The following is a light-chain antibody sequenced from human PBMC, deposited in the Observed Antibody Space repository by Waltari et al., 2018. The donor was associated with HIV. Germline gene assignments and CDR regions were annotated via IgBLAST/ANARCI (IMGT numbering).Light chain of an antibody. CDR3: SSYTSSNTLPYV. V-gene: IGLV2-14*03. CDR2: DVS. J-gene: IGLJ1*01. CDR1: SSDVGGYNY. Sequence: QSALTQPASVSGSPGQSITISCTGTSSDVGGYNYVSWYQQHPGKAPKLMIYDVSNRPSGVSSRFSGSKSGNTASLTISGLQAEDEADYYCSSYTSSNTLPYVFGTGTKVTFL.